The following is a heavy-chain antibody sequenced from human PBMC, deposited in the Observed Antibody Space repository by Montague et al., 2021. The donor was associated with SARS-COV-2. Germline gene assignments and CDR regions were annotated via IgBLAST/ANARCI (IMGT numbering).Heavy chain of an antibody. CDR2: IYYSGTT. V-gene: IGHV4-39*01. Sequence: SETLSLTCTVSAGAISDTDYFWCWIRQPPGKGLEWIGSIYYSGTTYHNPSLKRRVTISVDTSKHQFSLKLSSVTAADTAVYFCARHRDNLGSLNWFAPWGQGTLVTVSS. D-gene: IGHD3-16*01. CDR1: AGAISDTDYF. J-gene: IGHJ5*02. CDR3: ARHRDNLGSLNWFAP.